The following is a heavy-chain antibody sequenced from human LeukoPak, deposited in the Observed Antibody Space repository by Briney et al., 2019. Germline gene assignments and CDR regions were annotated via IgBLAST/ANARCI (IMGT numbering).Heavy chain of an antibody. D-gene: IGHD6-13*01. CDR1: GFTFSSYG. CDR3: AKDGLIAAAGTGYFQH. J-gene: IGHJ1*01. CDR2: ISYDGSNK. V-gene: IGHV3-30*18. Sequence: GRSLRLSCAASGFTFSSYGMHWVRQAPGKGLGWVAVISYDGSNKYYADSVKGRFTISRDNSKNTLYLQMNSLRAEDTAVYYCAKDGLIAAAGTGYFQHWGQGTLVTVSS.